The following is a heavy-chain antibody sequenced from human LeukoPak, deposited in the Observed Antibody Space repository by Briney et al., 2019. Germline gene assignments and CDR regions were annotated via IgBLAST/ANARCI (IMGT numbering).Heavy chain of an antibody. CDR2: IHYSGST. CDR3: ARNNYYDSGSFGEIDS. J-gene: IGHJ4*02. Sequence: SETLSLTCTVSGGSISSGGYYWSWIRQHPGKGLEWIGYIHYSGSTDYNPSLKSRVTISVDTSNNQFSLKLSSVTAADTAVYFCARNNYYDSGSFGEIDSWGQGTLVTVSS. D-gene: IGHD3-10*01. CDR1: GGSISSGGYY. V-gene: IGHV4-31*03.